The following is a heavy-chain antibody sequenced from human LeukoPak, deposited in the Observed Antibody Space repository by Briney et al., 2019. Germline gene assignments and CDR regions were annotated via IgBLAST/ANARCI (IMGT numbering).Heavy chain of an antibody. D-gene: IGHD6-19*01. CDR3: ARGDVMEQWLVDY. CDR2: INHSGST. V-gene: IGHV4-34*01. CDR1: GFTFDDYG. J-gene: IGHJ4*02. Sequence: PGGSLRLSCAASGFTFDDYGMSWVRQAPGKGLEWIGEINHSGSTNYNPSLKSRVTISVDTSKNQFSLKLSSVTAADTAVYYCARGDVMEQWLVDYWGQGTLVTVSS.